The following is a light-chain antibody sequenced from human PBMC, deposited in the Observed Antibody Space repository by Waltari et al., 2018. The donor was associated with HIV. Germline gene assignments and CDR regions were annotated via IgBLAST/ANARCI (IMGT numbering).Light chain of an antibody. Sequence: EIVLTQSPGTLSLSPGESVTLSCRASQSVPSSHLAWYQQRPGQAPRLLISDASKRATGIPDRFSGSGSGRDFTLTVSRLEPEDVAVYYCHQYGGTPRTFGQGTKLDIK. V-gene: IGKV3-20*01. CDR1: QSVPSSH. CDR2: DAS. J-gene: IGKJ2*01. CDR3: HQYGGTPRT.